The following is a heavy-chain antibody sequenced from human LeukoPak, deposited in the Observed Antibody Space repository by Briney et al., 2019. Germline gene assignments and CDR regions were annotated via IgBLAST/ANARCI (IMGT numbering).Heavy chain of an antibody. D-gene: IGHD2-15*01. V-gene: IGHV3-49*04. CDR3: ARDLQSQGYCSGGSCYSDAFDI. J-gene: IGHJ3*02. CDR2: IRSKTYDETT. Sequence: PGGSLRLSCTTSGCRFGDFAMSWVRQAPGKGLEWVAFIRSKTYDETTRYAASVKGRLTISRDNAKNSLYLQMNSLRDEDTAVYYCARDLQSQGYCSGGSCYSDAFDIWGQGTMVTVSS. CDR1: GCRFGDFA.